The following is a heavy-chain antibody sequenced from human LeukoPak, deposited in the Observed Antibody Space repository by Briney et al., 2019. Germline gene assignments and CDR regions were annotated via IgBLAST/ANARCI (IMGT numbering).Heavy chain of an antibody. CDR2: INQDGSDK. Sequence: GGSLRLSCAASGFTFSAYWMSWVRQAPGKGLEWVANINQDGSDKYYVDSVKGRFTISRDNAKNSLYLQMNSLRAEDTALYYCAKDKVRGAPYDAFDIWGQGTMVTVSS. J-gene: IGHJ3*02. D-gene: IGHD3-10*01. CDR1: GFTFSAYW. V-gene: IGHV3-7*03. CDR3: AKDKVRGAPYDAFDI.